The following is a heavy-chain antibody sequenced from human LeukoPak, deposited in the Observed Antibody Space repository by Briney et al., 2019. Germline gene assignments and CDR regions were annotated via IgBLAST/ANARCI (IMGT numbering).Heavy chain of an antibody. J-gene: IGHJ6*02. CDR1: GLPFSSYD. CDR2: IVTAGDT. V-gene: IGHV3-13*01. Sequence: GGSLRLCCAASGLPFSSYDMHWVRQARGKGLEWVPAIVTAGDTYYPGSVKGRFTISRENAKSSLYLQMNSLRAGDTAVYYCARDLTVTTQGAYYYYGMDVWGQGTTVTVSS. D-gene: IGHD4-17*01. CDR3: ARDLTVTTQGAYYYYGMDV.